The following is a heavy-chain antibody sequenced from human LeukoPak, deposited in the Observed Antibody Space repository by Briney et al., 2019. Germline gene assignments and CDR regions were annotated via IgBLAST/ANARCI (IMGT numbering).Heavy chain of an antibody. J-gene: IGHJ4*02. CDR3: AGGSGWLIDY. CDR1: GFTFSSYW. D-gene: IGHD6-19*01. Sequence: GGSLRLSCAAYGFTFSSYWVNWVSQAPGKGREWVANIKQDGREKYYGDSVKGRFTIPRDNTKNSLYLQMNSLRAEDTAVYYCAGGSGWLIDYWGQGTLVTVSS. CDR2: IKQDGREK. V-gene: IGHV3-7*01.